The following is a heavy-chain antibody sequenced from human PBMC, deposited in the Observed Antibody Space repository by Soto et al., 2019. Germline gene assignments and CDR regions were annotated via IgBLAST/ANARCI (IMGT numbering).Heavy chain of an antibody. CDR3: ARGWETVGTTTPFAY. V-gene: IGHV1-69*06. J-gene: IGHJ4*02. CDR2: IIPIFGTA. D-gene: IGHD1-26*01. Sequence: SVEVSRKASGYPFTSYYVHWVRQAPGQGLEWMGGIIPIFGTANYAQKFQGRVTITADKSTSTAYMEVRSLRSEDTAVYYCARGWETVGTTTPFAYWGQGTLVTVSS. CDR1: GYPFTSYY.